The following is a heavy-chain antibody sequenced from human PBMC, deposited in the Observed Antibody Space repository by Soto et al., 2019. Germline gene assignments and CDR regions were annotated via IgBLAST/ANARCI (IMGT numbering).Heavy chain of an antibody. CDR3: AKRTVDTAMVRYFQH. Sequence: GGSLRLSCAASGFTFSSYSMNWVRQAPGKGLEWVSYISSSSSTIYYADSVKGRFTISRDNAKNSLYLQMNSLRDEDTAVYYCAKRTVDTAMVRYFQHWGKGTLVTVDS. D-gene: IGHD5-18*01. J-gene: IGHJ1*01. CDR1: GFTFSSYS. CDR2: ISSSSSTI. V-gene: IGHV3-48*02.